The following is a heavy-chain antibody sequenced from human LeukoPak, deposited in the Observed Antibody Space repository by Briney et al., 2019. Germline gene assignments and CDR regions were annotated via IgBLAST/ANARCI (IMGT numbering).Heavy chain of an antibody. CDR1: GFTFCGSA. V-gene: IGHV3-73*01. Sequence: GGSLRLSCAASGFTFCGSAMHWVRQASGKGLEWVGRIRSKANSYATAYAASVKGRFTISKDDSKNTAYLQMNSLKTEDTAVYYCTKGIVGAVDYWGQGTLVTVSS. CDR2: IRSKANSYAT. J-gene: IGHJ4*02. CDR3: TKGIVGAVDY. D-gene: IGHD1-26*01.